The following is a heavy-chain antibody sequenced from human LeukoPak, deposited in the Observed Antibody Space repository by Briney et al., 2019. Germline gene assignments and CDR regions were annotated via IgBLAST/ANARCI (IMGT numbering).Heavy chain of an antibody. V-gene: IGHV4-39*07. CDR3: ARVTLTTIFGVVITGNDAFDI. Sequence: SETLSLTCTVSGGSISSSSYYWGWIRQPPGKGLEWIGSVYYGGSTYYNPSLKSRVTTSVDTSKNQFSLKLNSVTAADTAVYYCARVTLTTIFGVVITGNDAFDIWGQGTMVTVSS. J-gene: IGHJ3*02. CDR2: VYYGGST. D-gene: IGHD3-3*01. CDR1: GGSISSSSYY.